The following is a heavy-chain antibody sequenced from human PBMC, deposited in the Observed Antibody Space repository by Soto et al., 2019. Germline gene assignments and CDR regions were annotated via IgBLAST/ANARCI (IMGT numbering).Heavy chain of an antibody. J-gene: IGHJ5*02. CDR2: ISAYNGNT. V-gene: IGHV1-18*01. CDR1: GYTFTSYG. Sequence: ASVNVSCKASGYTFTSYGISWVRQAPRQGLEWMGWISAYNGNTNYAQKLQGRVTMTTDTSTSTAYMELSSLRSEDTAVYYCASSVVVPADATLNKYTCFDPWGQGTLVTVSS. D-gene: IGHD2-2*01. CDR3: ASSVVVPADATLNKYTCFDP.